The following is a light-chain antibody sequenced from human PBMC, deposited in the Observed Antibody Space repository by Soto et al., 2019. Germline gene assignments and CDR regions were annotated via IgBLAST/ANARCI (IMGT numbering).Light chain of an antibody. CDR1: QSVSSY. J-gene: IGKJ1*01. CDR2: DAS. Sequence: EILFTQSPATLYLSPGERATLSCRASQSVSSYLAWYQQKPGQAPRLLIYDASNRATGIPARFSGSGSGTDFTLTISSLEPEDSAVYYCQQYGSPGTFGQGTKVDIK. CDR3: QQYGSPGT. V-gene: IGKV3-11*01.